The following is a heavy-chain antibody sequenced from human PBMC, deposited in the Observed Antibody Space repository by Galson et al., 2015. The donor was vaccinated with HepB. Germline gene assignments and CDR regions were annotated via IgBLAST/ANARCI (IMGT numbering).Heavy chain of an antibody. D-gene: IGHD1-26*01. CDR2: ISAYNGNT. CDR3: ARIRVGATGYYYGMDV. J-gene: IGHJ6*02. CDR1: GYTFTSYG. Sequence: SVKVSCKASGYTFTSYGISWVRQAPGQGLEWMGWISAYNGNTNYAQKLQGRVTMTTDTSTSTAYMELRSLRSDDTAVYYCARIRVGATGYYYGMDVWGQGTTVTVSS. V-gene: IGHV1-18*01.